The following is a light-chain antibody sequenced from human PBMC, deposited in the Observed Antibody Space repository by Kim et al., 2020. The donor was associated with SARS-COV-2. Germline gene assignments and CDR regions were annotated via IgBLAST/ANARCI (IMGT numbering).Light chain of an antibody. J-gene: IGKJ4*01. CDR3: QQRNSWPPAVT. CDR2: DAS. Sequence: PGDRTTRSCRGSQNIDTYLAWYQQRPGQAPRLLVYDASNRATGVPDRFSGSGSGTDFTLTISSLEPEDFSIYYCQQRNSWPPAVTFGGGTKVDIK. CDR1: QNIDTY. V-gene: IGKV3-11*01.